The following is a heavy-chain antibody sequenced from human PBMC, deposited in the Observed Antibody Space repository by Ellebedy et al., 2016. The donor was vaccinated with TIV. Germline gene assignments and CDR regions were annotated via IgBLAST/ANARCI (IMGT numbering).Heavy chain of an antibody. CDR1: GFTFSSYS. Sequence: GESLKISXAASGFTFSSYSMNWVRQAPGKGLEWVSSISSSSSYIYYADSVKGRFTISRDNAKNSLYLQMNSLRAEDTAVYYCARFLEYCSSTSCYGFFDYWGQGTLVTVSS. V-gene: IGHV3-21*01. D-gene: IGHD2-2*01. CDR3: ARFLEYCSSTSCYGFFDY. J-gene: IGHJ4*02. CDR2: ISSSSSYI.